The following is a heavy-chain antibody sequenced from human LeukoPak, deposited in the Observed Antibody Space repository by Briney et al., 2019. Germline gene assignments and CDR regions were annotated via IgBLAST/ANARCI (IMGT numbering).Heavy chain of an antibody. CDR2: FIPIFGTA. CDR1: GGTFSSYT. D-gene: IGHD1-1*01. CDR3: ASLQLVYWYFDL. J-gene: IGHJ2*01. Sequence: SVKVSRKASGGTFSSYTISWVRQAPGQGLEWMGGFIPIFGTANYAQKFQGRVTITADESTNTAYMELSSVTAADTAVYYCASLQLVYWYFDLWGRGTLVTVSS. V-gene: IGHV1-69*13.